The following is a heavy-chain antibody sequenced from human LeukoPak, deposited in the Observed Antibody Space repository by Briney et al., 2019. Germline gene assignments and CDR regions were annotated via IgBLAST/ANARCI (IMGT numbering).Heavy chain of an antibody. Sequence: ASVKVSCKASGYTFTKYVVHWVRQAPGQRPEWMGWINAGNGDTKYSQNFQDRVTITRNTSANTAYMELSSLTSEDAALYYCARDDCGDTCYPGGYWGQGTLVTVSS. J-gene: IGHJ4*02. D-gene: IGHD2-21*01. CDR1: GYTFTKYV. CDR3: ARDDCGDTCYPGGY. CDR2: INAGNGDT. V-gene: IGHV1-3*01.